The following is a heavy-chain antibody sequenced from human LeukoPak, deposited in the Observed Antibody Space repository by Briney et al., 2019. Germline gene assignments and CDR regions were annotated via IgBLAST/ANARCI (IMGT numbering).Heavy chain of an antibody. V-gene: IGHV5-51*01. Sequence: GESLKISCKGSGYSFTSYWIGWVRQMPGKGLEWMGIIYPGDSDTRYSPSFQGQVTISADKSISTAYLQWSSLKASDTAMYYCARQCRPNEYSSPPEVGGDYYYYYYMDVWGKGTTVTVSS. CDR1: GYSFTSYW. D-gene: IGHD6-6*01. CDR2: IYPGDSDT. CDR3: ARQCRPNEYSSPPEVGGDYYYYYYMDV. J-gene: IGHJ6*03.